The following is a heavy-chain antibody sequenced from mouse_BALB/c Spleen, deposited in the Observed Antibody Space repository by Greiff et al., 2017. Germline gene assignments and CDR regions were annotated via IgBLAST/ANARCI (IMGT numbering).Heavy chain of an antibody. D-gene: IGHD2-4*01. CDR3: TPIYYDYGGAFAY. V-gene: IGHV1-5*01. J-gene: IGHJ3*01. Sequence: EVQLQQSGTVLARPGASVKMSCKASGYSFTSYWMHWVKQRPGQGLEWIGAIYPGNSDTSYNQKFKGKAKLTAVTSASTAYMELSSLTNEDSAVYYCTPIYYDYGGAFAYWGQGTLVTVSA. CDR2: IYPGNSDT. CDR1: GYSFTSYW.